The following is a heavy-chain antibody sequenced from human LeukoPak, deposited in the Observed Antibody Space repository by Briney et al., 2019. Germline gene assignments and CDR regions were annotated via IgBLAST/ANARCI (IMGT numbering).Heavy chain of an antibody. Sequence: ASVKVSCKAAGYSFTTFHINWVRQAPGQGPEWMGWVNPDTGNTGFARKFQGRVTITQNSSVTTVYMELSSLRSDDTAVYYCARVGYYDSSGYYPDWGQGTLVTVSS. V-gene: IGHV1-8*03. CDR3: ARVGYYDSSGYYPD. CDR2: VNPDTGNT. J-gene: IGHJ4*02. D-gene: IGHD3-22*01. CDR1: GYSFTTFH.